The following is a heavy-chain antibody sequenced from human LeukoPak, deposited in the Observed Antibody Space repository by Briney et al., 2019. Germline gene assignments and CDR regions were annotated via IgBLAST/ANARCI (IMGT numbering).Heavy chain of an antibody. Sequence: PSETLSLTCTVSGGSISSYYWSWIRQPPGKGLEWIGYIYYSGSTNYNPSLKSRVTISVDTSKNQFSLKLSSVTAADTAVYYCARGAGFGESDYFDYWGQGTLVTVSS. CDR1: GGSISSYY. J-gene: IGHJ4*02. V-gene: IGHV4-59*01. D-gene: IGHD3-10*01. CDR3: ARGAGFGESDYFDY. CDR2: IYYSGST.